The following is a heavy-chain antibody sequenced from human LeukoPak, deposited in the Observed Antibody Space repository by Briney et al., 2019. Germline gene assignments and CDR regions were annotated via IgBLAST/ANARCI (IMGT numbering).Heavy chain of an antibody. CDR2: INPNGGST. CDR3: ARDSGIAVAGTDY. Sequence: GASVRVSCKASGYTFTSYYMHWVRQAPGQGLEWMGIINPNGGSTSYAQKFQGRVTMTRDTSTSTVYMELSSLGSEDTAVYYCARDSGIAVAGTDYWGQGTLVTVSS. V-gene: IGHV1-46*01. J-gene: IGHJ4*02. CDR1: GYTFTSYY. D-gene: IGHD6-19*01.